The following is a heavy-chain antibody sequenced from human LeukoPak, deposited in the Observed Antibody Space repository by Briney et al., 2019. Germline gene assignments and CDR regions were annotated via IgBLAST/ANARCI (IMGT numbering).Heavy chain of an antibody. CDR1: GGSIDSSSYY. J-gene: IGHJ4*02. D-gene: IGHD3-9*01. Sequence: SETLSLTCTVSGGSIDSSSYYWVWIRQPPGKGPEWIGSVYYSGSTYYNPSLKSRVTISVDTSKNQFSLILNSVTAADTAVYYCARRDNRLVTNSLDYWGQGTLVTVSS. V-gene: IGHV4-39*01. CDR3: ARRDNRLVTNSLDY. CDR2: VYYSGST.